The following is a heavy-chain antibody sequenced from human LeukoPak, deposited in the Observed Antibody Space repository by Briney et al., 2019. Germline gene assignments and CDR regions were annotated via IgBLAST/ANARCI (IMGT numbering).Heavy chain of an antibody. J-gene: IGHJ3*02. CDR1: GYTFTSYG. V-gene: IGHV1-18*01. CDR2: ISAYNGNT. Sequence: VASVKVSCKASGYTFTSYGISWVRQAPGQGLEWMGWISAYNGNTSYAQKLQGRVTMTTDTSTSTAYMELRSLRSDDTAVYYCARERDLYSYGYDAFDIWGQGTMVTVSS. CDR3: ARERDLYSYGYDAFDI. D-gene: IGHD5-18*01.